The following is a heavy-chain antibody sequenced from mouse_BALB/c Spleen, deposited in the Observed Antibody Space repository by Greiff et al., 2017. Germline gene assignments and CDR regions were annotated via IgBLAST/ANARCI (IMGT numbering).Heavy chain of an antibody. J-gene: IGHJ3*01. D-gene: IGHD1-1*01. CDR1: GFTFSDYY. Sequence: EVQGVESGGGLVKPGGSLKLSCAASGFTFSDYYMYWVRQTPEKKLEWVATISDGGSYTYYPDSVKGRFTISRDNAKNNLYLQMSSLKSEDTAMYYCARDPCTTGGWFAYWGQGTLVTVSA. CDR3: ARDPCTTGGWFAY. CDR2: ISDGGSYT. V-gene: IGHV5-4*02.